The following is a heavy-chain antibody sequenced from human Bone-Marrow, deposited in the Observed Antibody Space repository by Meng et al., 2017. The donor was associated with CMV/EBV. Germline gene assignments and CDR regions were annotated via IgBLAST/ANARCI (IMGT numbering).Heavy chain of an antibody. CDR3: ASGVETYGSGSYGY. CDR1: GYTFTSYD. CDR2: MNPNSGNT. J-gene: IGHJ4*02. Sequence: QVQLVQSGAEVKKPGASVKVPCNASGYTFTSYDINWVRQATGQGLEWMGWMNPNSGNTGYAQKFQGRVTMTRNTSISTAYMELSSLRSEDTAVYYCASGVETYGSGSYGYWGQGTLVTVSS. V-gene: IGHV1-8*01. D-gene: IGHD3-10*01.